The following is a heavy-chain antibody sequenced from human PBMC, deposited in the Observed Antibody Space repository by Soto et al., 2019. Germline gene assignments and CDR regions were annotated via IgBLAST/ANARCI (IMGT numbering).Heavy chain of an antibody. CDR1: GDSVSSNSAA. J-gene: IGHJ6*02. Sequence: SQTLSLTCAISGDSVSSNSAAWNWIRQSPSRGLEWLGRTYYRSKWYNDYAVSVKSRITINPDTSKNQFSLQLNSVTPEDTAVYYCARDIPEWLLSRHYYYYYGMDVWGQGTTVTSP. D-gene: IGHD3-3*01. V-gene: IGHV6-1*01. CDR2: TYYRSKWYN. CDR3: ARDIPEWLLSRHYYYYYGMDV.